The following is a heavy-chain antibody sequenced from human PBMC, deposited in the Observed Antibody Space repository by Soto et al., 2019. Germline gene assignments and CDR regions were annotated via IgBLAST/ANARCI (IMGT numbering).Heavy chain of an antibody. D-gene: IGHD3-10*01. V-gene: IGHV4-59*01. J-gene: IGHJ6*02. CDR3: ARAGSGSYYNYYYYGMDV. CDR1: GGYISSYY. CDR2: IYYSGST. Sequence: SETLSLTCTVSGGYISSYYLSWIRQPPGKGLEWIGYIYYSGSTNYNPSLKSRVTISVDTSKNQFSLKLSSVTAADTAVYYCARAGSGSYYNYYYYGMDVWGQGTTVTVSS.